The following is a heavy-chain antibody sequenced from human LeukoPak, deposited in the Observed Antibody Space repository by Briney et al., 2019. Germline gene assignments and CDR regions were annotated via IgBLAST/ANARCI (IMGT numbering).Heavy chain of an antibody. D-gene: IGHD4-17*01. Sequence: PSETLSLTXTVSGGSISSSSYYWGWIRQPPGKGLEWIGSIYYSGSTYYNPSLKSRVTISVDTSKNQFSLKLSSVTAADTAVYHCARNDYGDYIDYWGQGTLVTVSS. J-gene: IGHJ4*02. CDR2: IYYSGST. CDR3: ARNDYGDYIDY. V-gene: IGHV4-39*01. CDR1: GGSISSSSYY.